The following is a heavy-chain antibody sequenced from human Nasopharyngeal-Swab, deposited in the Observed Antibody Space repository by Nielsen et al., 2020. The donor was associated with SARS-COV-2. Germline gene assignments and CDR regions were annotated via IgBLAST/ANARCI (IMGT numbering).Heavy chain of an antibody. CDR3: AHSLLGIVGATGFDY. D-gene: IGHD1-26*01. V-gene: IGHV2-5*02. CDR1: GFSLSTSGVG. J-gene: IGHJ4*02. CDR2: IHWDDDK. Sequence: SGPTLVKPTQTFTLTCPFSGFSLSTSGVGVGWIRLPPGKALEWLALIHWDDDKRYSPSLKSRLTITKDTSKNQVVLTMTNMDPVDTATYYCAHSLLGIVGATGFDYWGQGTLVTVSS.